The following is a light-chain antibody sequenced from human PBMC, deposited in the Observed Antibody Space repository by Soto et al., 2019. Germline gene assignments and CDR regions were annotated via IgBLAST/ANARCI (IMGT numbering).Light chain of an antibody. V-gene: IGKV4-1*01. CDR2: WAS. Sequence: DIVMTQFPDSLAASLGERATINCKSSQTVLYGFGGHNYLAWYQQKPGQPPKLLIYWASTRASGVPERFSGSGSGTDFTLTISSLQAEDVAVYYCLQSYSTPHSFGPGTKVEIK. CDR1: QTVLYGFGGHNY. J-gene: IGKJ3*01. CDR3: LQSYSTPHS.